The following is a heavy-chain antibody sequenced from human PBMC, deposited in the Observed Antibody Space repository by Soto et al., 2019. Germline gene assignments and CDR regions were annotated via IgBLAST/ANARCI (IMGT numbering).Heavy chain of an antibody. Sequence: SVKVSCKASGRTFNSYAISWVRQAPGRGFEWLGVIIPIGGTPEHAQKFQDRVTISADESTNTAYMELSSLRSEDTAVYYCASNCYGGSGHYFIFEPWGQGTLVTVSS. CDR3: ASNCYGGSGHYFIFEP. D-gene: IGHD3-22*01. J-gene: IGHJ5*02. CDR2: IIPIGGTP. V-gene: IGHV1-69*13. CDR1: GRTFNSYA.